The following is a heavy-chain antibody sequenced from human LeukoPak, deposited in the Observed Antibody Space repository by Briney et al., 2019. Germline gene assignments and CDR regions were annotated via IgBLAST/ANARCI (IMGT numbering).Heavy chain of an antibody. V-gene: IGHV3-23*01. Sequence: GGSLRLSCAASGFTFSSYAMSRVRQAPGKGLEWVSAISGSGGSTYYADSVKGRFTISRDNSKNTLYLQMNSLRAEDTAVYYCAKATTYYYYYGMDVWGQGTTVTVSS. CDR2: ISGSGGST. J-gene: IGHJ6*02. CDR1: GFTFSSYA. CDR3: AKATTYYYYYGMDV. D-gene: IGHD1-1*01.